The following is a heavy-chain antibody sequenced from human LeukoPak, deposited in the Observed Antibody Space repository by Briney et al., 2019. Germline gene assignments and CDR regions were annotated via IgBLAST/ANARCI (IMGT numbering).Heavy chain of an antibody. J-gene: IGHJ3*02. CDR1: GFTFDDYA. D-gene: IGHD1-7*01. V-gene: IGHV3-9*01. Sequence: PGRSLRLSCAASGFTFDDYAMHWVRQAPGKGLEWVSSISWDSGHSVHADAVQGRFTISRDNAKNSLYLQMNNLRPEDTALCYCIKDLRLDLHLDTFEIWGQGTMVTVSS. CDR2: ISWDSGHS. CDR3: IKDLRLDLHLDTFEI.